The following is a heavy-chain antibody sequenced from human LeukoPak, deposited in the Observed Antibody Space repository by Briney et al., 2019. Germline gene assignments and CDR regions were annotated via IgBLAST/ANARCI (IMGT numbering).Heavy chain of an antibody. Sequence: SVKVSCKASQGTFSSYAISWVRQAPGQGLEWMGGIIPIFGTANYAQKFQGRVTITTDESTSTAYMELSSLRSEDTAVYYCARYSSGWYYFDYWGQGTLVTVSS. CDR3: ARYSSGWYYFDY. CDR2: IIPIFGTA. V-gene: IGHV1-69*05. CDR1: QGTFSSYA. J-gene: IGHJ4*02. D-gene: IGHD6-19*01.